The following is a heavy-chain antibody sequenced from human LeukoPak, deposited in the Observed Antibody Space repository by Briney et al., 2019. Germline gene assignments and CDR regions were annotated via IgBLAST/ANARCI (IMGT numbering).Heavy chain of an antibody. CDR3: AREVWDSTSWYLDY. V-gene: IGHV4-59*01. CDR2: IYYTGST. Sequence: SETLSLTCTVSGGSISNYFWSWIRQPPGKGLEWIGYIYYTGSTNYNPSLKSRVTISVDTSKNQFSLKLSSVTAADTAVYYCAREVWDSTSWYLDYWGQGTLVTVSS. J-gene: IGHJ4*02. CDR1: GGSISNYF. D-gene: IGHD6-13*01.